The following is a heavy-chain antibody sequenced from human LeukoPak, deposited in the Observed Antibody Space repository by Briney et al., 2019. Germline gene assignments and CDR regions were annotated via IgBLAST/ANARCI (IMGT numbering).Heavy chain of an antibody. CDR1: GGSISSSSYY. V-gene: IGHV4-39*01. Sequence: SETLSLTCTVSGGSISSSSYYWGWIRQPPGKGLEWIGSIYYSGSTYYNPSLKSRDTISVDTSKNQFSLKLSSVTAADTAVYYCARHGGSVSLWFGELEDYYGMDVWGQGTTVTVSS. CDR2: IYYSGST. D-gene: IGHD3-10*01. CDR3: ARHGGSVSLWFGELEDYYGMDV. J-gene: IGHJ6*02.